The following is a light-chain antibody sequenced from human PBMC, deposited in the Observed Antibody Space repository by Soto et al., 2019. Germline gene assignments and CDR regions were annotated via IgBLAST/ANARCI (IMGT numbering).Light chain of an antibody. CDR2: GNT. Sequence: QSVLTQPPSVSGAPGQRVTISCTGSSSNIGAGYDVHWYQQLPGRAPKLLIYGNTNRPSGVPDRFSGSKSGTSASLAITGLQAGDEAEYYCLSFDSSLSVVFGGGTKLTVL. CDR1: SSNIGAGYD. V-gene: IGLV1-40*01. CDR3: LSFDSSLSVV. J-gene: IGLJ2*01.